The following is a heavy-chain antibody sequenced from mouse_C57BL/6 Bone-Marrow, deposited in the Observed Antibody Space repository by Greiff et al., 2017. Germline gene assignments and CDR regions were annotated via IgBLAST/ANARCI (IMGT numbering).Heavy chain of an antibody. CDR2: IYPRDGST. Sequence: VKLVESDAELVKPGASVKISCKASGFTFTDHSIHWMKQRPEQGLEWIGYIYPRDGSTKYNEKFKGKATLTADKSSSTAYMQLNRLASEDSAVYFCARRGALRSWFAYWGQGTLVTVSA. V-gene: IGHV1-78*01. J-gene: IGHJ3*01. CDR3: ARRGALRSWFAY. CDR1: GFTFTDHS. D-gene: IGHD1-1*01.